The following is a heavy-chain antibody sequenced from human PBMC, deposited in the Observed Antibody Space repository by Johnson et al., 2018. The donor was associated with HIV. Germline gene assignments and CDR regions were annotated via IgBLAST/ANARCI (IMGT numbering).Heavy chain of an antibody. Sequence: QEKLVESGGGVVQPGRSLRLSCAASGFTFSSYGMHWVRQAPGNGLEWVAVIWYDGSNKYYADSVKDRFTISRDNSKNTVNLQMKSLRTEDSGVYYCAKAFCPGCDAFVIWGQGTMVTVSS. D-gene: IGHD3-3*02. CDR3: AKAFCPGCDAFVI. CDR2: IWYDGSNK. CDR1: GFTFSSYG. J-gene: IGHJ3*02. V-gene: IGHV3-33*06.